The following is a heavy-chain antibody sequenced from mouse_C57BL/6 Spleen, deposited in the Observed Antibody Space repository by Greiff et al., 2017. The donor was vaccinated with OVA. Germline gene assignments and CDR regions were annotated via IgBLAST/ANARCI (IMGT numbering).Heavy chain of an antibody. J-gene: IGHJ1*03. Sequence: VQLQQSGPELVKPGASVKLSCKASGYTFTSYDINWVKQRPGQGLEWIGWIYPRDGSTKYNEKFKGKATLTVDTSSSTAYMELHSLTSEDSAVYVCARPGSSYGWYFDVWGTGTTVTVSS. CDR3: ARPGSSYGWYFDV. CDR1: GYTFTSYD. D-gene: IGHD1-1*01. CDR2: IYPRDGST. V-gene: IGHV1-85*01.